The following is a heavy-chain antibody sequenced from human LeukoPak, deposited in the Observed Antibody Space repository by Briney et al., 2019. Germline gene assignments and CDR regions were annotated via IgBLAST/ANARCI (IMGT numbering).Heavy chain of an antibody. Sequence: SVNVSCKASGGTFSSYAISGVRQAPGQGLEWMEGIIPFFGTPNYPHNLHDRVTNTTDESTSSAYMELSSLSSEVTAVYYCARGPHPCGGGSCYRIFDYWGQGTLVTVSS. CDR1: GGTFSSYA. V-gene: IGHV1-69*05. CDR3: ARGPHPCGGGSCYRIFDY. J-gene: IGHJ4*02. D-gene: IGHD2-15*01. CDR2: IIPFFGTP.